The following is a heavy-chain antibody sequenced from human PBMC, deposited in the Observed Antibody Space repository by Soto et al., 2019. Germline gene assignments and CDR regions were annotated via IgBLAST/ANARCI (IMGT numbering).Heavy chain of an antibody. CDR1: GGSISSDY. D-gene: IGHD6-13*01. CDR2: IYHTGST. J-gene: IGHJ6*02. CDR3: ARDRLSEQQLGGYYYYDMDV. V-gene: IGHV4-59*01. Sequence: SETLSLTCTVSGGSISSDYWSWIRQPPGKGLEWIGYIYHTGSTNYNPSLKSRVTISLDTSKNQFSLKLSSVTAADTAVYFCARDRLSEQQLGGYYYYDMDVWGQGTTVTVSS.